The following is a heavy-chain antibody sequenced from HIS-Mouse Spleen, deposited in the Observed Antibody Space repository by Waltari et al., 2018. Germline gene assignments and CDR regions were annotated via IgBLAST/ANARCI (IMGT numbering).Heavy chain of an antibody. Sequence: QLQLQESGPGLVKPSETLSLTCTVSGGSLSSRSYYWARIRQPPGKGLEWIGSIYYSGSTYYNPSLKSRVTISVDTSKNQFSLKLSSVTAADTAVYYCAREIPYSSSWYDWYFDLWGRGTLVTVSS. CDR2: IYYSGST. CDR1: GGSLSSRSYY. V-gene: IGHV4-39*07. J-gene: IGHJ2*01. CDR3: AREIPYSSSWYDWYFDL. D-gene: IGHD6-13*01.